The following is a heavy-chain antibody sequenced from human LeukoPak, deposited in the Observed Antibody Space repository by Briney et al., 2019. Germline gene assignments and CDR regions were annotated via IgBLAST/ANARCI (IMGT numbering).Heavy chain of an antibody. CDR3: ARSIVGATVDY. CDR2: INHSGST. CDR1: GGSISSSSYY. V-gene: IGHV4-39*07. D-gene: IGHD1-26*01. J-gene: IGHJ4*02. Sequence: SETLSLTCTVSGGSISSSSYYWGWIRQPPGKGLEWIGGINHSGSTNYNPSLKSRVTISVDTSKNQFSLKLSSVTAADTAVYYCARSIVGATVDYWGQGTLVTVSS.